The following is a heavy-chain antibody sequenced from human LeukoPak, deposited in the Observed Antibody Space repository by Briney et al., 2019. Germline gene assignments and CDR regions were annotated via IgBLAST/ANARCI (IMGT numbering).Heavy chain of an antibody. CDR2: IKSKTNGGTT. Sequence: PGGSLRLSCAASGFTFSNAWMTWVRQAPGKGLEWVGRIKSKTNGGTTDYAAPVKGRFTISRDDSKNTLYLQMNSLKTEDTAVYYCARDQGGSGGNWGQGTLVTVSS. J-gene: IGHJ4*02. CDR3: ARDQGGSGGN. D-gene: IGHD3-10*01. CDR1: GFTFSNAW. V-gene: IGHV3-15*01.